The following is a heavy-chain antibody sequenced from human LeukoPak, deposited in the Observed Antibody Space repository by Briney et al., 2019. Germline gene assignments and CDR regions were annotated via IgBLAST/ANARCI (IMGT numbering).Heavy chain of an antibody. V-gene: IGHV3-21*01. J-gene: IGHJ4*02. Sequence: GGSLRLSCAASGLTFSSYSMNWVRQAPGKGLEWVSSISSSSSYIYYADSVKGRFTISRDNAKNSLYLQMNSLRAEDTAVYYCARSWDGDYVGFDYWGQGTLVTVSS. CDR2: ISSSSSYI. D-gene: IGHD4-17*01. CDR3: ARSWDGDYVGFDY. CDR1: GLTFSSYS.